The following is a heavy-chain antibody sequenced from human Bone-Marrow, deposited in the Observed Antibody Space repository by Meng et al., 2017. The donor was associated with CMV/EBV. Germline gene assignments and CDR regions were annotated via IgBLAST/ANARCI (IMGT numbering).Heavy chain of an antibody. V-gene: IGHV3-23*01. CDR1: GFTFSSYA. J-gene: IGHJ4*02. D-gene: IGHD3-22*01. Sequence: GESLKISCAASGFTFSSYAMSWVRQAPGKGLEWVSAISGSGGSTYYADSVKGRFTISRDNSKNTLYLQMNSLRAEDTAVYYCAKGRYYDSSGSLVSDYWGQGTLVTVSS. CDR3: AKGRYYDSSGSLVSDY. CDR2: ISGSGGST.